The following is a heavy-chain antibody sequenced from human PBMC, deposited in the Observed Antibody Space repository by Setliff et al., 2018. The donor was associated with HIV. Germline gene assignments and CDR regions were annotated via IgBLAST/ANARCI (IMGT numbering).Heavy chain of an antibody. J-gene: IGHJ6*03. D-gene: IGHD6-6*01. CDR2: ISHDGSYK. V-gene: IGHV3-30*04. Sequence: GESLKISCAGSGLTFSNYPMHWVRQAPGKGLEWVALISHDGSYKYYADSVQGRFTISRDNSKNTLSLQMNSLRAGDTAVYYCARDRKFGSSGHYYYYMDIWGKGTSVTVSS. CDR1: GLTFSNYP. CDR3: ARDRKFGSSGHYYYYMDI.